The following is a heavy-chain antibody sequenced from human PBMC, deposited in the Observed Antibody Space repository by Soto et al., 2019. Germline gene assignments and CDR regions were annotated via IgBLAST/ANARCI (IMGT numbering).Heavy chain of an antibody. CDR3: IRESAVRFDP. CDR2: INSDGSST. Sequence: HPGGSLRLSCAAPGFTFNSNWMHWVRQAPGKGLVWVSRINSDGSSTSYADSVKGRFTISRDNAKNTLYLQMNSLRAEDTAVYYCIRESAVRFDPWGQGILVTVSS. J-gene: IGHJ5*02. CDR1: GFTFNSNW. V-gene: IGHV3-74*01. D-gene: IGHD6-19*01.